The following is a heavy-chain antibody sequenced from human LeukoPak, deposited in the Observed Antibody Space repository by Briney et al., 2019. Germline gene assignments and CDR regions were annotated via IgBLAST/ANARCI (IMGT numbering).Heavy chain of an antibody. CDR3: ARGSDIAAAVKIYGSEF. CDR1: GFTFTNFW. V-gene: IGHV3-74*01. Sequence: GGSLRLSCEASGFTFTNFWMHWVRQVPGKGLLWVSRINGDGSSTTYADPVKGRFTISRDNAKNTLYLQMNSLRVEDTAVYYCARGSDIAAAVKIYGSEFWGQGTLVTVSS. D-gene: IGHD6-13*01. J-gene: IGHJ4*02. CDR2: INGDGSST.